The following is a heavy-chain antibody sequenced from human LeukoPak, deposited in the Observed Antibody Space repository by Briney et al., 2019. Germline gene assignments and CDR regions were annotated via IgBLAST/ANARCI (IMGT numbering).Heavy chain of an antibody. CDR1: GFMFSNYW. Sequence: PGGSLRLSCAASGFMFSNYWMNWVRQAPGKGLEWVANIYQDGSKKNYVDSAKGRFTISRDNAKNSLYLQMNSLRAEDTAVYYCACTNTLDVWGKGATVTVSS. J-gene: IGHJ6*04. V-gene: IGHV3-7*03. CDR2: IYQDGSKK. CDR3: ACTNTLDV. D-gene: IGHD2-8*01.